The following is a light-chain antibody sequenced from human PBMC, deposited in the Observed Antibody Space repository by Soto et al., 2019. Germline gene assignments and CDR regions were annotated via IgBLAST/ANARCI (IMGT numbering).Light chain of an antibody. Sequence: EIVLTQSPGTLSLSPGERATLSCRASQSVSSSYLAWYQQKPGQAPRLLIYGASSRATGIPDRFSGSGSGADFTLTISRLEPEDFAVYYCQQYGSSPPGTFGQGTTVDIK. CDR2: GAS. J-gene: IGKJ1*01. CDR3: QQYGSSPPGT. CDR1: QSVSSSY. V-gene: IGKV3-20*01.